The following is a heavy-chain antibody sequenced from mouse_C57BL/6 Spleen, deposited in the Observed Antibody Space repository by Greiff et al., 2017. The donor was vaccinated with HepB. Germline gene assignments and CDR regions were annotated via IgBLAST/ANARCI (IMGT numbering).Heavy chain of an antibody. CDR2: IDPETGGT. V-gene: IGHV1-15*01. CDR1: GYTFTDYE. Sequence: VQLQQSGAELVRPGASVTLSCKASGYTFTDYEMHWVKQTPVHGLEWIGAIDPETGGTAYNQKFKGKAILTADKSSSTAYMELRSLTSEDSAVYYCTRRGYGYEAMDYWGQGTSVTVSS. CDR3: TRRGYGYEAMDY. J-gene: IGHJ4*01. D-gene: IGHD2-2*01.